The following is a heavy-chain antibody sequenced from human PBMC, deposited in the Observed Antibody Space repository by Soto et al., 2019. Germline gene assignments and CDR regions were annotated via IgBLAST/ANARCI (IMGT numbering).Heavy chain of an antibody. J-gene: IGHJ4*02. CDR1: GDSVSNDNYY. CDR2: IYYSGTT. Sequence: LSLTCAVSGDSVSNDNYYWSWIRQPPGKGLEWIGYIYYSGTTNYNSYLKGRLSLSVDMSKNQFSLKLASVTAADTAVYFCARSQRGRTAFTFDYWGQGALVTVSS. D-gene: IGHD3-16*01. V-gene: IGHV4-61*01. CDR3: ARSQRGRTAFTFDY.